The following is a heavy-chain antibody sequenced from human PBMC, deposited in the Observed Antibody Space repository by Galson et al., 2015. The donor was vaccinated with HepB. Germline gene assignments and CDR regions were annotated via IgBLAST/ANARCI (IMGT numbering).Heavy chain of an antibody. J-gene: IGHJ3*02. CDR1: GGSISSYY. CDR2: IYYSGST. Sequence: ETLSLTCTVSGGSISSYYWSWIRQPPGKGLEWIGYIYYSGSTNYNPSLKSRVTISVDTSKNQFSLKLSSVTAADTAVYYCARQGGYNSPKKIWGQGTMVTVSS. CDR3: ARQGGYNSPKKI. D-gene: IGHD5-24*01. V-gene: IGHV4-59*08.